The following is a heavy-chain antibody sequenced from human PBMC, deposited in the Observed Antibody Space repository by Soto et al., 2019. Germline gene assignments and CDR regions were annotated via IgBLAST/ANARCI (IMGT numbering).Heavy chain of an antibody. CDR2: ISGSGGST. D-gene: IGHD2-21*02. V-gene: IGHV3-23*01. Sequence: GGSLRLSCVASGFTFSSYAMSWVRPAPGKGLEWVSAISGSGGSTFHAESVKGRFTISRDNSQNTLYLQMNSLRADDTAVYYSAKRLNTYYFDDWGQGNLVTVSS. CDR1: GFTFSSYA. J-gene: IGHJ4*02. CDR3: AKRLNTYYFDD.